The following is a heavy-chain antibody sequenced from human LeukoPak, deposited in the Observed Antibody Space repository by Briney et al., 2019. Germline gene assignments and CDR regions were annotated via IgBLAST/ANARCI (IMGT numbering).Heavy chain of an antibody. D-gene: IGHD6-13*01. CDR1: GFTFSSYS. CDR2: ISSSSSTI. CDR3: ARGNIIAAAGHYYYYGMDV. J-gene: IGHJ6*02. V-gene: IGHV3-48*01. Sequence: PGGSLRLSCAASGFTFSSYSMNWVRQAPGKGLEWVSYISSSSSTIYYADSVKGRFTISRENAKNSLYLQMNSLRAGDTAVYYCARGNIIAAAGHYYYYGMDVWGQGTTVTVSS.